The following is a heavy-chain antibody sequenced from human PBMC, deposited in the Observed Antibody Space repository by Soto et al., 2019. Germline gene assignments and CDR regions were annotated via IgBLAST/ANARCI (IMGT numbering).Heavy chain of an antibody. CDR3: ARDRERGVGATWYYGMDV. CDR2: IYYSGST. CDR1: GGSISSYY. V-gene: IGHV4-59*01. J-gene: IGHJ6*02. D-gene: IGHD1-26*01. Sequence: PSETLSLTCTVSGGSISSYYWSWIRQPPGKGLEWIGYIYYSGSTNYNPSLKSRVTISVDTSKNQFSLKLSSVTAADTAVYYCARDRERGVGATWYYGMDVWGQGTTVTVSS.